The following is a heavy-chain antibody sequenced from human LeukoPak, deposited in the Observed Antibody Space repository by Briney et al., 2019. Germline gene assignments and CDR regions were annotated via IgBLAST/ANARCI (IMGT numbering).Heavy chain of an antibody. CDR1: GFTFSSYW. CDR3: ARARTPASSSSYYYMDV. D-gene: IGHD6-6*01. Sequence: GGSLRLSCAASGFTFSSYWMSWVRQAPGKGLEWVANIKQDGSEKYYVDSVKGRFTISRDNAKNSLYLQMNSLRAEDTAVYYCARARTPASSSSYYYMDVWGKGTTVTVSS. CDR2: IKQDGSEK. V-gene: IGHV3-7*01. J-gene: IGHJ6*03.